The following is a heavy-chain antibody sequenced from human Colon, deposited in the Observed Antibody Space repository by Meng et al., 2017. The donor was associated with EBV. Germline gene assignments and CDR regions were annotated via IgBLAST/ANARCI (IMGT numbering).Heavy chain of an antibody. J-gene: IGHJ5*02. CDR2: IDHRGNT. CDR1: GGSFRDYY. CDR3: ARRGPSGNFSP. D-gene: IGHD3-10*01. Sequence: QVQLQQWGAGLLKPSETLSRSCAVYGGSFRDYYWTWIRHPPGKGLEWIGEIDHRGNTKYNPSLKSRVTISLDTSKKQFSLEVSSVTAADSAVYYCARRGPSGNFSPWSQGALVTVSS. V-gene: IGHV4-34*01.